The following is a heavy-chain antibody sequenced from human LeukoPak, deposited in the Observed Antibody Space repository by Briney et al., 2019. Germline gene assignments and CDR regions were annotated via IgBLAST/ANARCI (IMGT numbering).Heavy chain of an antibody. CDR2: IRDSVDST. D-gene: IGHD6-6*01. CDR1: GFTFSSYA. V-gene: IGHV3-23*01. J-gene: IGHJ4*02. Sequence: GGSLRLSCAASGFTFSSYAMSWVRQAPGKGLEWVSGIRDSVDSTHYADSVKGRFTISRDNSKNTLYLQMNSLRAEDTALYYCAKDLARIGARQSDYWGQGTLVTVSS. CDR3: AKDLARIGARQSDY.